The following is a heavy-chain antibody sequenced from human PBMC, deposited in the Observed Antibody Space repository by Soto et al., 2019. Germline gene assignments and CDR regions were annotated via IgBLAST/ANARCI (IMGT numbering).Heavy chain of an antibody. CDR3: VRDRIENSSAYYDVFDI. CDR2: IKRDGSEV. Sequence: EVQLVESGGGLVQPGGSLRLSCVASGFTFNAYWMTWFRQAPGKGLEWVANIKRDGSEVNYVDSVKGRFTISRDNAKNSLYLKMNSLSAEDTAVYYCVRDRIENSSAYYDVFDIWGQGTKVTVSS. CDR1: GFTFNAYW. J-gene: IGHJ3*02. V-gene: IGHV3-7*05. D-gene: IGHD6-19*01.